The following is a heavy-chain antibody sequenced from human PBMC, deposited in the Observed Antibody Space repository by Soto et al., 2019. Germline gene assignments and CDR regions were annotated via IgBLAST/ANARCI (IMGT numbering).Heavy chain of an antibody. D-gene: IGHD3-10*01. CDR2: IYPSGTT. Sequence: ASETLSLTCSVSGDSLSRYYWSWIRQPAGKGLEWIGRIYPSGTTNYNPSLKSRLTLSRDMSKNQFSLSLRSVTAADTAVYFCARDDYGSAGMDVWGQGTTVNVSS. CDR1: GDSLSRYY. V-gene: IGHV4-4*07. CDR3: ARDDYGSAGMDV. J-gene: IGHJ6*02.